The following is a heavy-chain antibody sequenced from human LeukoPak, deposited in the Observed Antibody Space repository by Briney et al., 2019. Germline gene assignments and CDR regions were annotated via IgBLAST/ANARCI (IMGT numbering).Heavy chain of an antibody. D-gene: IGHD3-16*01. CDR3: ARAAVGVTRYFDY. CDR2: IYYSGST. V-gene: IGHV4-61*08. J-gene: IGHJ4*02. CDR1: GGSTSSGGYY. Sequence: KASETLSLTCTVSGGSTSSGGYYWSWIRQHPGKGLEWIGYIYYSGSTNYNPSLKSRVTISVDTSKNQFSLKLRSVTAADTAVYYCARAAVGVTRYFDYWGQGTLVTVSS.